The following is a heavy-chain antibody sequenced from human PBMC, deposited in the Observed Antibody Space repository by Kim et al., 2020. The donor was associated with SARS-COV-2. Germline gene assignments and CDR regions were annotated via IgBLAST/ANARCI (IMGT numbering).Heavy chain of an antibody. CDR2: IYTGGST. Sequence: GGSLRLSCEVSGFTVSSNYMSWVRQAPGKGLQWVSFIYTGGSTDYADSVKGRFTISRDNSKNTLYLQMNSLRAEDTAVYYCARGRYTSGCCAFDIWGQGTTVTVPS. D-gene: IGHD6-19*01. CDR1: GFTVSSNY. J-gene: IGHJ3*02. CDR3: ARGRYTSGCCAFDI. V-gene: IGHV3-53*01.